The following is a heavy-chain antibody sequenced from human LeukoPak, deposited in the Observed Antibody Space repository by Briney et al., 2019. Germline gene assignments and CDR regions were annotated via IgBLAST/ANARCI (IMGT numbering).Heavy chain of an antibody. Sequence: GGSLRLSCAASGFNFNSYWMSWVRQAPGKGLEWGANIKEDGGEKYYVESVKGRFTISRDNAKNSLYLQMNSLRADDTAVYYCAELGITMIGGVWGKGTTVTISS. CDR2: IKEDGGEK. D-gene: IGHD3-10*02. CDR3: AELGITMIGGV. V-gene: IGHV3-7*02. J-gene: IGHJ6*04. CDR1: GFNFNSYW.